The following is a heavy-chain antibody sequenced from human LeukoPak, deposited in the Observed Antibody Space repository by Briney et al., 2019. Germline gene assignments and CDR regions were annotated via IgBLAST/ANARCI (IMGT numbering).Heavy chain of an antibody. V-gene: IGHV3-33*01. CDR3: TTYYYGSGSYLGGY. D-gene: IGHD3-10*01. J-gene: IGHJ4*02. Sequence: SCKASGYTFTGYYMHWVRQAPGKGLEWVAVIWYDGSIKNYADSVKGRFTISRDNSKNTVYLQMNSLKTEDTAVYYCTTYYYGSGSYLGGYWGQGTLVTVSS. CDR1: GYTFTGYY. CDR2: IWYDGSIK.